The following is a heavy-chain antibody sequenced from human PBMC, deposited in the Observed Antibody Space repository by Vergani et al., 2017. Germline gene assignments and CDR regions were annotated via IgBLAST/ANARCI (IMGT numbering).Heavy chain of an antibody. CDR2: ISYDGSNK. J-gene: IGHJ4*02. Sequence: QVQLVESGGGVVQPGRSLRLSCAASGFTFSSYGMHWVRQAPGKGLEWVAVISYDGSNKYYADSVKGRFTISRDNSKNTLYLQMNSLRAEDTAVYYCAKDRTGSQWLVELDYWGQGTLVTVSS. CDR1: GFTFSSYG. CDR3: AKDRTGSQWLVELDY. V-gene: IGHV3-30*18. D-gene: IGHD6-19*01.